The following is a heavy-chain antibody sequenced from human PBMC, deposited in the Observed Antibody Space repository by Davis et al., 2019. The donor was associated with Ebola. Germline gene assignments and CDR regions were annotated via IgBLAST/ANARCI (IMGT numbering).Heavy chain of an antibody. CDR3: ARDDKVMHFDY. V-gene: IGHV1-2*02. D-gene: IGHD3-16*01. Sequence: ASVKVSCKASGYTFTNYYIHWVRQAPGQGLEWMGCISLNSGSTKYSHKFQGRVTMTRDTSINTAHMELSGLRSDDTAVYYCARDDKVMHFDYWGQGTLVTVSS. CDR1: GYTFTNYY. J-gene: IGHJ4*02. CDR2: ISLNSGST.